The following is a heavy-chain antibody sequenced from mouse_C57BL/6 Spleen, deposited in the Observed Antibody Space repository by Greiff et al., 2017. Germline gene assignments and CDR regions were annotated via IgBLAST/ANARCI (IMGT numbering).Heavy chain of an antibody. V-gene: IGHV14-4*01. CDR1: GFNIKDDY. CDR2: IDPENGDT. D-gene: IGHD3-3*01. CDR3: TTAGRDPLAY. Sequence: VQLQQSGAELVRPGASVKLSCTASGFNIKDDYMHWVKQRPEQGLEWIGWIDPENGDTEYASKFQGKATITADTASNTAYLQLSSLTSEDTAVYYGTTAGRDPLAYWGQGTLVTVSA. J-gene: IGHJ3*01.